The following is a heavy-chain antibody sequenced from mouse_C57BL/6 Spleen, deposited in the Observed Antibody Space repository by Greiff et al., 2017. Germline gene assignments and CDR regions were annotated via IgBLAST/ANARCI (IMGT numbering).Heavy chain of an antibody. Sequence: QVQLKQSGPGLVQPSQSLSITCTVSGFSLTSYGVHWVRQSPGKGLEWLGVIWSGGSTDYNAAFISRLSISKDNSKSQVFFKMNSLQADDTAIYYCARLDYYGSSNYFDYWGQGTTLPVSS. CDR2: IWSGGST. CDR3: ARLDYYGSSNYFDY. D-gene: IGHD1-1*01. V-gene: IGHV2-2*01. J-gene: IGHJ2*01. CDR1: GFSLTSYG.